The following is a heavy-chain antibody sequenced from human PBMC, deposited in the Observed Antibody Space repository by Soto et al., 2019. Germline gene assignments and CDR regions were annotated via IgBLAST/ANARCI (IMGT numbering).Heavy chain of an antibody. D-gene: IGHD3-3*01. CDR2: IKQDGSEK. V-gene: IGHV3-7*01. Sequence: GGSLRLSCAASGFTFSSYWMSWVRQAPGKGLEWVANIKQDGSEKYYVDSVKGRFTISRDNAKNSLYLQMNSLRAEDTAVYYCAREYGGSKRITFFGVVIGYYFDYWGQGTLVTVSS. J-gene: IGHJ4*02. CDR3: AREYGGSKRITFFGVVIGYYFDY. CDR1: GFTFSSYW.